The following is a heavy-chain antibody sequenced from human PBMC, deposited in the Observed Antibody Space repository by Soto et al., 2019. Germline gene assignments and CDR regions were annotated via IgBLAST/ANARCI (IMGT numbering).Heavy chain of an antibody. J-gene: IGHJ5*02. D-gene: IGHD3-16*01. CDR1: GFTFSSYA. Sequence: GGSLRLSCAASGFTFSSYAMSWVRQAPGKGLEWVSAISGSGGSTYYADSVKGRFTISRDNSKNTLYLQMNSLRAEDTAFFYCATGYDYVWGSYEPFDPWGQGTLVTVSS. CDR2: ISGSGGST. V-gene: IGHV3-23*01. CDR3: ATGYDYVWGSYEPFDP.